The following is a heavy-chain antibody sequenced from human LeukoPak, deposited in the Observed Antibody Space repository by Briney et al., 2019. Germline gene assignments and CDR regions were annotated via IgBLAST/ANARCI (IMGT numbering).Heavy chain of an antibody. J-gene: IGHJ4*02. V-gene: IGHV3-53*01. Sequence: PGGSLRLSCAASGFTVSSNYMNWVRQAPGKGLEWVSVIYSGGTTYYADSVKGRFTISRDNSKNTLYLQMNSLRAEDTAVYYCARGYYSGGRCYRFDCWGRGTLVTVSS. D-gene: IGHD2-15*01. CDR3: ARGYYSGGRCYRFDC. CDR2: IYSGGTT. CDR1: GFTVSSNY.